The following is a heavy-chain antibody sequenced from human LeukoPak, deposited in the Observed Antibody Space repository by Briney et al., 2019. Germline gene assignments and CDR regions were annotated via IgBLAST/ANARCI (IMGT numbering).Heavy chain of an antibody. CDR3: ARLPYSCGGDCYAFDY. V-gene: IGHV4-30-4*01. D-gene: IGHD2-21*02. CDR2: IYYSGST. Sequence: SETLSLTCTVSGGSISSGDYYWSWIRHPPGKGLEWIGYIYYSGSTYYNPSLKSRVTISVDTSKNQFSLKLSSVTAADTAVYYCARLPYSCGGDCYAFDYWGQGTLVTVSS. J-gene: IGHJ4*02. CDR1: GGSISSGDYY.